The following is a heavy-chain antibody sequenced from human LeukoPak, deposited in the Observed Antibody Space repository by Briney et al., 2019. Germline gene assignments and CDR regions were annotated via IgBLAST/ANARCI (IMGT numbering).Heavy chain of an antibody. CDR3: ARDGPIFGGVYYLDY. V-gene: IGHV4-39*07. CDR1: GGSISSSSYY. CDR2: IYYSGST. D-gene: IGHD3-3*01. J-gene: IGHJ4*02. Sequence: SETLSPTRTVSGGSISSSSYYWGWIRQPPGKGLEWIGSIYYSGSTYYNPSLKSRVTISVDSSKNQFSLNLSSVAAADRAVYYCARDGPIFGGVYYLDYWGQGTLVTVSS.